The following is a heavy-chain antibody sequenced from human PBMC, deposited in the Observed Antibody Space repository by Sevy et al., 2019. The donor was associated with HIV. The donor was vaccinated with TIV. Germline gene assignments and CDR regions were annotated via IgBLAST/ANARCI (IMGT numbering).Heavy chain of an antibody. CDR3: AKGNSGSFDY. CDR2: IKQDESEK. V-gene: IGHV3-7*01. Sequence: GGSLRLSCAASGFSFSNYWMHWVRQATGKGLEWVANIKQDESEKYYVASVKGRFTISRDKAKNSVYLEMNSLRPEDTAIYYCAKGNSGSFDYWGQGTLVTVSS. D-gene: IGHD3-22*01. CDR1: GFSFSNYW. J-gene: IGHJ4*02.